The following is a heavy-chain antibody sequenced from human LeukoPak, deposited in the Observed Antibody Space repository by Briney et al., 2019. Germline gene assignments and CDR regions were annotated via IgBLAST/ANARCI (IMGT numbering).Heavy chain of an antibody. Sequence: GGSLRLSCAASGFTFSSYSMNWVRQAPGKGLEWVSSIRSGSSYTYYGDSVKGRFTISRDNTKKSLYLQMNSLRAEDTAVYYCARDDQGTSWYLGHSDAFDIWGQGTMVTVSS. D-gene: IGHD6-13*01. CDR1: GFTFSSYS. CDR2: IRSGSSYT. J-gene: IGHJ3*02. CDR3: ARDDQGTSWYLGHSDAFDI. V-gene: IGHV3-21*01.